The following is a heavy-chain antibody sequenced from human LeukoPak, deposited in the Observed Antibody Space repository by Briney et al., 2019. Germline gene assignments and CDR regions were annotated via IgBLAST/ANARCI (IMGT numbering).Heavy chain of an antibody. V-gene: IGHV3-48*02. Sequence: GGSLRLSCAASGFIFSSYSMNWVRQAPGKGLEWVSYVSSSSRNINYADSVKGRFTISRDNAKNSLYLQMNSLRDEDTAVYYCARENYSAIDYWGQGTLVTVSS. CDR3: ARENYSAIDY. CDR2: VSSSSRNI. CDR1: GFIFSSYS. J-gene: IGHJ4*02. D-gene: IGHD6-13*01.